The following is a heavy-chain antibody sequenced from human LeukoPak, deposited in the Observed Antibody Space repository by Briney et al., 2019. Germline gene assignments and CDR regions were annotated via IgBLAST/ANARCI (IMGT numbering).Heavy chain of an antibody. D-gene: IGHD5-24*01. CDR2: IRSKANSYAT. Sequence: GGSLKLSCAASGFTFSGSAMHWVRQASGKGLEWVGRIRSKANSYATAYAASVKGRFTISRDDSKNTAYLQMNSLKTEGTAVYYCTRGATTIFDYWGQGTLVTVSS. V-gene: IGHV3-73*01. CDR3: TRGATTIFDY. J-gene: IGHJ4*02. CDR1: GFTFSGSA.